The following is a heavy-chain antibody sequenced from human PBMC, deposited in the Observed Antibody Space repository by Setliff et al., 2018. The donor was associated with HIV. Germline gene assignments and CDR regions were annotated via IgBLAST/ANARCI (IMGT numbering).Heavy chain of an antibody. CDR2: IYISGST. Sequence: PSETLSLTCTVSGGSISSGSYYWSWIRQPAGKGLEWIGRIYISGSTNYNPSFESRVTMSIDTSKNQFSLKLSSVTAADTAVYYCARGLWFGGSYWFDPWGQGTLVTVSS. J-gene: IGHJ5*02. D-gene: IGHD3-10*01. CDR1: GGSISSGSYY. CDR3: ARGLWFGGSYWFDP. V-gene: IGHV4-61*02.